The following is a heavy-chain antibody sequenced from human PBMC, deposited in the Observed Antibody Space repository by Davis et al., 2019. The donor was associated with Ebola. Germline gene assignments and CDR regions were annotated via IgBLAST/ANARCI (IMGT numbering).Heavy chain of an antibody. CDR1: GYTFTSYY. J-gene: IGHJ6*02. V-gene: IGHV1-46*01. CDR3: ASAGMTTYTLGLKYYYYYGMDV. D-gene: IGHD4-17*01. CDR2: INPSGGSP. Sequence: AASVKVSCKASGYTFTSYYMHWVRQAPGQGLEWMGIINPSGGSPSYAQKFQGRVTMTRDTSTSTVYMELSSLRSEDTAVYYCASAGMTTYTLGLKYYYYYGMDVWGQGTTVTVSS.